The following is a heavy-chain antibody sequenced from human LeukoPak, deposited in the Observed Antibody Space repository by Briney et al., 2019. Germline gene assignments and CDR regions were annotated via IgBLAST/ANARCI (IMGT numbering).Heavy chain of an antibody. CDR1: RFTFSSYA. V-gene: IGHV3-30*04. D-gene: IGHD6-19*01. CDR2: ISYDGSNK. Sequence: GGSLRLSCAASRFTFSSYAMHWVRQAPGKGLEWVAVISYDGSNKYYADSVKGRFTISRDNSKNTLYLQMNSLRAEDTAVYYCARPKQWPALFDYWGQGTLVTVSS. J-gene: IGHJ4*02. CDR3: ARPKQWPALFDY.